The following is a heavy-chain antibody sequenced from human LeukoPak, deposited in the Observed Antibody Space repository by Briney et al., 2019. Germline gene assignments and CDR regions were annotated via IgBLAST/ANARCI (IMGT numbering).Heavy chain of an antibody. Sequence: GRSLRLSCAASGFTFDDYAMHWVRQAPGKGLEWVAVISYDGSNKYYADSVKGRFTISRDNSKNTLYLQMNSLRAEDTAVYYCARTNYGDDAFDIWGQGTMVTVSS. V-gene: IGHV3-30-3*01. CDR1: GFTFDDYA. D-gene: IGHD4-17*01. CDR2: ISYDGSNK. J-gene: IGHJ3*02. CDR3: ARTNYGDDAFDI.